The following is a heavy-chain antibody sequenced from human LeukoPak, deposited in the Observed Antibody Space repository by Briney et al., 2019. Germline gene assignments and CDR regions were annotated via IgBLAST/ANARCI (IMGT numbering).Heavy chain of an antibody. D-gene: IGHD4-17*01. CDR2: IYTSGST. Sequence: PSETLSLTCTVSGGSISSYYWSWIRQPAGKGLEWIGRIYTSGSTYYNPSLKSRVTISVDTSKNQFSLKLSSVTAADTAVYYCARHEYDYGAVNWFDPWGQGTLVTVSS. J-gene: IGHJ5*02. CDR3: ARHEYDYGAVNWFDP. V-gene: IGHV4-4*07. CDR1: GGSISSYY.